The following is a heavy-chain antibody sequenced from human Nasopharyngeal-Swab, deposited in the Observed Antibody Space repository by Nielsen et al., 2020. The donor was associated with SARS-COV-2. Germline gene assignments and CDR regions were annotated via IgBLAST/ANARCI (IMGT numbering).Heavy chain of an antibody. J-gene: IGHJ6*03. CDR2: IYYSGST. CDR3: ARTPYYYMDV. Sequence: PGKGLEWIGYIYYSGSTNSNPSLKSRVTISVDTSKNQFSLKLTSVTAADTAVYYCARTPYYYMDVWGGGTTVTVSS. V-gene: IGHV4-59*13.